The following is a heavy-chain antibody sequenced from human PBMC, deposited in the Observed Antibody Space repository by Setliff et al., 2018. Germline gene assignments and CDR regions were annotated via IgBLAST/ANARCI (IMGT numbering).Heavy chain of an antibody. CDR1: GFTFSSYG. Sequence: GGSLRLSCAASGFTFSSYGMHWVRQAPGKGLEWLSYIRYDESDKYYIDSVRGRFTISRDNSKNTLYLQMNSLRAEDTAVHFCGTRDCRTTGCYNGYIESWGQGTLVTVSS. V-gene: IGHV3-30*02. J-gene: IGHJ4*02. CDR3: GTRDCRTTGCYNGYIES. CDR2: IRYDESDK. D-gene: IGHD2-2*02.